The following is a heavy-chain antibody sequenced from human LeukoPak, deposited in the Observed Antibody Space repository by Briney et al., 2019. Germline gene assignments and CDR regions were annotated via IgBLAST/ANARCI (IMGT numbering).Heavy chain of an antibody. Sequence: GGSLRLSCAASGFTFSSYSMNWVRQAPGKGLEWVSSISSSSSYIYYADSVKGRFTISRDNAKNSLYLQMNSLRAEDTAVYYCARGARQQLVPVLVFAKNWFDSWGQGTLVTVSS. J-gene: IGHJ5*01. CDR3: ARGARQQLVPVLVFAKNWFDS. CDR1: GFTFSSYS. V-gene: IGHV3-21*01. CDR2: ISSSSSYI. D-gene: IGHD6-13*01.